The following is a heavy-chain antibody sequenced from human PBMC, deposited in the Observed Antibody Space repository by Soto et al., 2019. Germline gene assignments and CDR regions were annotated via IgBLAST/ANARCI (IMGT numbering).Heavy chain of an antibody. J-gene: IGHJ4*02. CDR1: GFTFSSYG. D-gene: IGHD2-21*02. CDR3: ARVCRGDCYSGYFDY. Sequence: QVQLVESGGGVVQPGRSLRLSCAASGFTFSSYGMHWVRQAPGKGLEWVAVISYDGSNKYYADSVKGRFTISRDNSKNTLYLQMNSLRAEDTAVHYCARVCRGDCYSGYFDYWGQGTLVTVSS. V-gene: IGHV3-30*03. CDR2: ISYDGSNK.